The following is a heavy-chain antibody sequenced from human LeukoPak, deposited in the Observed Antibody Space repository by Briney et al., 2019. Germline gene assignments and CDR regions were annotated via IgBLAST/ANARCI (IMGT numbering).Heavy chain of an antibody. CDR2: INDSGST. D-gene: IGHD6-6*01. Sequence: SETLSLTCTVSGGSISSYYWSWIRQPPGKGLEWIGEINDSGSTNYNPSLKSRATISADTSKNQFSLNLSSVTPEDTAVYYCARGSARHTYYFDYWGQGTLVTVSS. CDR1: GGSISSYY. V-gene: IGHV4-34*01. CDR3: ARGSARHTYYFDY. J-gene: IGHJ4*02.